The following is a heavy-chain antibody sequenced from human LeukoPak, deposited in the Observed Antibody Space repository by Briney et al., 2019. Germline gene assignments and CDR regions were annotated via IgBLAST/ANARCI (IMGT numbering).Heavy chain of an antibody. CDR1: GGSISSYY. V-gene: IGHV4-59*12. D-gene: IGHD4-17*01. Sequence: SSETLSLTCTVSGGSISSYYWSWIRQPPGKGLEWIGYIYHSGSANYKPSLKSRVTISVDTSKNQFSLKLSSVTAADTAVYYCARGSPPYDYGDYGFDYWGQGTLVTVSS. CDR3: ARGSPPYDYGDYGFDY. J-gene: IGHJ4*02. CDR2: IYHSGSA.